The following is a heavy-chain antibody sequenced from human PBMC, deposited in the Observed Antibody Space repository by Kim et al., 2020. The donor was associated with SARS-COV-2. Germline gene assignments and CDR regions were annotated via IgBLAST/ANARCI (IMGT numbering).Heavy chain of an antibody. CDR2: IYYSGST. D-gene: IGHD4-17*01. J-gene: IGHJ4*02. CDR1: GGSISSSSYY. CDR3: ARNRRVYGDYRVY. V-gene: IGHV4-39*07. Sequence: SETLSLTCTVSGGSISSSSYYWGWIRQPPGKGLEWIGSIYYSGSTYYNPSLKSRVTISVDTSKNQFSLKLSSVTAADTAVYYCARNRRVYGDYRVYWGQGTLVTVSS.